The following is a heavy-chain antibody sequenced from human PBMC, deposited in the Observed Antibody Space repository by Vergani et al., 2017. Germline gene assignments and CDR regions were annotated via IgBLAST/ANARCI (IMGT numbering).Heavy chain of an antibody. D-gene: IGHD2-2*01. V-gene: IGHV1-8*01. Sequence: QVQLVQSGAEVKKPGASVKVSCKASGYTFTSYDINWVRQATGQGLEWMGWMNPNSGNTGYAQKFQGRVTMTRNTSISTAYMELSSLRSEDTAVYDCARGRKPAAHYYYYYMDVWGKGSTVTVSS. CDR1: GYTFTSYD. J-gene: IGHJ6*03. CDR3: ARGRKPAAHYYYYYMDV. CDR2: MNPNSGNT.